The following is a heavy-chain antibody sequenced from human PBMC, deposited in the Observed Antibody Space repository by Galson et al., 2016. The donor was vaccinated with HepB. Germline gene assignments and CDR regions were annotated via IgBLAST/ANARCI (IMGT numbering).Heavy chain of an antibody. J-gene: IGHJ4*02. CDR1: GVSISSVSYY. CDR3: ARTTISAHPYFAY. V-gene: IGHV4-61*02. Sequence: TLSLTCTVSGVSISSVSYYWSWIRQPAGKGLEWIGRIYTNGGPNYNPSLKSRITISIDSSENQFFLNLTSVTADDTAVYYCARTTISAHPYFAYWGQGTLVSVSS. D-gene: IGHD2-21*02. CDR2: IYTNGGP.